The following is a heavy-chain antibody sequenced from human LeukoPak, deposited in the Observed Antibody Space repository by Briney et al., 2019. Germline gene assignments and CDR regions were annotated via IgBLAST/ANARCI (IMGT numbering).Heavy chain of an antibody. Sequence: GGSLRLSCAASGFIFGTYSMNWVRQAPGKGLEWVSYISCSRSTIYYADSVKGRFTISRDNAQDSLFLQMDTLRDEDTAVYYCARELFGGSLNFDCWGQGTLVTVSS. CDR2: ISCSRSTI. CDR3: ARELFGGSLNFDC. J-gene: IGHJ4*02. V-gene: IGHV3-48*02. D-gene: IGHD1-26*01. CDR1: GFIFGTYS.